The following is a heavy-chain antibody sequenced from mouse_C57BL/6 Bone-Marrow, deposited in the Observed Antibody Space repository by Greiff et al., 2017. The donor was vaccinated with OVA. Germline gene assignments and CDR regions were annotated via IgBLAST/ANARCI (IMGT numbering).Heavy chain of an antibody. CDR2: IYPGDGDT. J-gene: IGHJ4*01. D-gene: IGHD3-2*02. CDR3: ARQLRPLYYAMDY. CDR1: GYAFSSSW. V-gene: IGHV1-82*01. Sequence: VQLQQSGPELVKPGASVKISCKASGYAFSSSWMNWVKQRPGKGLEWIGRIYPGDGDTNYNGKFKGKATLTADKSSSTAYMQLISLTSEDSAVYSCARQLRPLYYAMDYWGQGTSVTVSS.